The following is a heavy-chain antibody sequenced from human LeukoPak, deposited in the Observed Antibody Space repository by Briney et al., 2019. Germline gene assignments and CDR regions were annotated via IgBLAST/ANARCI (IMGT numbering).Heavy chain of an antibody. V-gene: IGHV6-1*01. D-gene: IGHD6-19*01. J-gene: IGHJ4*02. CDR3: ARGRVPVAVAGTSFPFDY. Sequence: SQTLSLTCAISGDSVSSNSAAWNWIRQSPSRGLEWLGRTYYRSKWYNDYAVSVKSRITINPDTSKNQFSLQLNSVTPEDTAVYYCARGRVPVAVAGTSFPFDYWGQGTLVTVSS. CDR1: GDSVSSNSAA. CDR2: TYYRSKWYN.